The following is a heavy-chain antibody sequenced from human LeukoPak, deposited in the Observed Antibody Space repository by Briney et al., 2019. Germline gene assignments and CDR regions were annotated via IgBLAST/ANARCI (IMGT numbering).Heavy chain of an antibody. CDR2: ISWNSGSI. D-gene: IGHD3-10*01. Sequence: GGSLRLSCAASGFTFDDYAMHWVRQAPGKGLGWVSGISWNSGSIGYADSVKGRFTISRDNAKNSLYLQMNSLRVEDTAVYYCARVAKYYYGSETYYFFEHWGQGTPVTASS. CDR3: ARVAKYYYGSETYYFFEH. J-gene: IGHJ4*02. CDR1: GFTFDDYA. V-gene: IGHV3-9*01.